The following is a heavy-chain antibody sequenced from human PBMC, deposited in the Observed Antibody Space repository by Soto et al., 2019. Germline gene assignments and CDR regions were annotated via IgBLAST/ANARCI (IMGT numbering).Heavy chain of an antibody. J-gene: IGHJ6*02. CDR3: ARHYYDSSGSPPAYYYYGMDV. Sequence: GASVKVSCKASGGTFSSYTISWVRQAPGQGLEWMGRIIPILGIANYAQKFQGRVTITADKSTSTAYMELSSLRSEDTAVYYCARHYYDSSGSPPAYYYYGMDVWGQGTTVTVSS. CDR2: IIPILGIA. CDR1: GGTFSSYT. V-gene: IGHV1-69*02. D-gene: IGHD3-22*01.